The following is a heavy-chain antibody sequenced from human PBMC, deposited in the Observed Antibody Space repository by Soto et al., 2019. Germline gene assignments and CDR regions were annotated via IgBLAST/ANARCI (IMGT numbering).Heavy chain of an antibody. CDR1: SGSFSGYY. D-gene: IGHD1-7*01. V-gene: IGHV4-34*01. Sequence: SETLSLTCAVYSGSFSGYYWSWIRQPPGKGLEWIGEINHSGSTNYNPSLKSRVTISVDTSKNQFSLKLSSVTAADTAVYYCARGGRLRGRNYSHYWGQGTLVTVSS. J-gene: IGHJ4*02. CDR3: ARGGRLRGRNYSHY. CDR2: INHSGST.